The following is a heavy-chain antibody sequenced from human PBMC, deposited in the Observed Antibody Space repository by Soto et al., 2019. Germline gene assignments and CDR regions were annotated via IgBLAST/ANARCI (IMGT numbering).Heavy chain of an antibody. CDR3: ARDPSGSYDTPYFDY. V-gene: IGHV3-30-3*01. J-gene: IGHJ4*02. CDR1: GFTFSSYA. CDR2: ISYDGSNK. Sequence: PGGSLRLSCAASGFTFSSYAMHWVRQAPGKGLEWVAVISYDGSNKYYADSVKGRFTISRDNSKNTLYLQMNSLRAEDTAVYYCARDPSGSYDTPYFDYWGQGTLVTVSS. D-gene: IGHD1-26*01.